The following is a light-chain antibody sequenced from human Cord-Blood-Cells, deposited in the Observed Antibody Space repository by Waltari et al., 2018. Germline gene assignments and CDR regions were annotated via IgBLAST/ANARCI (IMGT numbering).Light chain of an antibody. V-gene: IGKV1-39*01. CDR2: AAS. CDR1: QSISSY. J-gene: IGKJ3*01. Sequence: DIHMTQPPSSLSASVGARFTITWRASQSISSYLNWYQQKPGKAPKLLIYAASSLQSGVPSRCSGSVSGTDFTLTISSLQPEDFATYYCQQSYSTLTFGPGTKVDIK. CDR3: QQSYSTLT.